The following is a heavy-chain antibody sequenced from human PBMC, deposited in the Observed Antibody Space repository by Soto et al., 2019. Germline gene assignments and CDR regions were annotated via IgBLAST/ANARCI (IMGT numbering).Heavy chain of an antibody. CDR1: GFTFSNFA. V-gene: IGHV3-23*01. J-gene: IGHJ4*02. Sequence: GSLSLTGAGSGFTFSNFAISWVRQAPGKGLEWVSTITDTLTDTVLRIYYADSVKGRFTISRENSNNTLYLQMNSLRTEDTDVYYCATHAHYSFADWGQGTLVTVSS. CDR2: ITDTLTDTVLRI. CDR3: ATHAHYSFAD. D-gene: IGHD3-10*01.